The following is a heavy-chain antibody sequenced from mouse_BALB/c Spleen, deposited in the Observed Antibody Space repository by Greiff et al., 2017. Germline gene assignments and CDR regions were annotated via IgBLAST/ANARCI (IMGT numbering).Heavy chain of an antibody. CDR2: IYYSGTI. J-gene: IGHJ2*01. Sequence: DVKLQESGPGLVKPSQTVSLTCTVTGISITTGNYRWSWIRQFPGNKLEWIGYIYYSGTITYNPSLTSRTTITRDTSKNQFFLEMNSLTAEDTATYYCARERHYYGSSYFDYWGQGTTLTVSS. CDR1: GISITTGNYR. CDR3: ARERHYYGSSYFDY. D-gene: IGHD1-1*01. V-gene: IGHV3-5*02.